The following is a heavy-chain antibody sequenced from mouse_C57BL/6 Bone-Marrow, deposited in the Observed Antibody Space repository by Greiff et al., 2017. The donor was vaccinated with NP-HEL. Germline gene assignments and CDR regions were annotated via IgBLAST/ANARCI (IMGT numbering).Heavy chain of an antibody. CDR2: ILPSIGRT. J-gene: IGHJ1*03. V-gene: IGHV15-2*01. CDR1: DSEVFPIAY. D-gene: IGHD2-3*01. Sequence: QVQLKESGSELRSPGSSVKLSCKDFDSEVFPIAYMSWVRQKPGHGFEWIGGILPSIGRTIYGEKFEDKATLDADTLSNTAYLELNSLTSEDSAIYYCARNGYYANWYFDVWGTGTTVTVSS. CDR3: ARNGYYANWYFDV.